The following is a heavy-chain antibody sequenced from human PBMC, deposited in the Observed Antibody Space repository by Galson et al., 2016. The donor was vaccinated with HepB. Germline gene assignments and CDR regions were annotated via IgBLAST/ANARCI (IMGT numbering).Heavy chain of an antibody. CDR1: GGTFNGYY. CDR3: ARGTYYDSATRFDH. CDR2: INHSGNT. J-gene: IGHJ5*02. V-gene: IGHV4-34*01. Sequence: ETLSLTCGVFGGTFNGYYWTWIRQPPGKGLEWIGEINHSGNTNYNPSLKSRVTLSVDMSKKQFTLELTSVTAADTAIYFCARGTYYDSATRFDHWGQGSLVTVAS. D-gene: IGHD3-3*01.